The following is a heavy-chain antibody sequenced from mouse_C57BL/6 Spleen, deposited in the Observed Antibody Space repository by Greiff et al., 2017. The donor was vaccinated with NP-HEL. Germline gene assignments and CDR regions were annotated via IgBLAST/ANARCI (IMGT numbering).Heavy chain of an antibody. V-gene: IGHV1-52*01. J-gene: IGHJ2*01. CDR3: ARLYGNYDY. D-gene: IGHD2-1*01. Sequence: QVQLQQPGAELVRPGSSVKLSCKASGYTFTSYWMHWVKQRPIKGLEWIGNIDPSDSETHYNQKFKDKATLTVDKSSSTAYMQLSSLTSEDSAVYYCARLYGNYDYWGQGTTLTVSS. CDR2: IDPSDSET. CDR1: GYTFTSYW.